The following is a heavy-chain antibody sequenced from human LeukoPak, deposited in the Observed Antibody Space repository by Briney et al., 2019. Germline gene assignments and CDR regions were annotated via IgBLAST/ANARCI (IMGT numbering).Heavy chain of an antibody. CDR3: ARIMYSSSSSEGNYYYYYMDV. D-gene: IGHD6-6*01. J-gene: IGHJ6*03. CDR2: INPNSGDT. CDR1: GYILTDYY. Sequence: ASVKVSCKASGYILTDYYMHWVRQAPGQGLEWMGWINPNSGDTNYAQKFQGRVTMTRDTSISTVYMELRRLRYDDTAVYYCARIMYSSSSSEGNYYYYYMDVWGKGTTVTVSS. V-gene: IGHV1-2*02.